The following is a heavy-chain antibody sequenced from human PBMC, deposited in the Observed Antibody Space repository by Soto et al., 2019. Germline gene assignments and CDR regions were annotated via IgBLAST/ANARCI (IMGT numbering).Heavy chain of an antibody. CDR1: GYTFTGYY. CDR3: ARSIAAAGKVHYFDY. Sequence: ASVKVSCKASGYTFTGYYMHWVRQAPGQGLEWMGWINPNRGGTNYAQKFQGWVTMTRDTSINKAYMERSRLRSDDTAVYYCARSIAAAGKVHYFDYWGQGTLVTVSS. V-gene: IGHV1-2*04. D-gene: IGHD6-13*01. J-gene: IGHJ4*02. CDR2: INPNRGGT.